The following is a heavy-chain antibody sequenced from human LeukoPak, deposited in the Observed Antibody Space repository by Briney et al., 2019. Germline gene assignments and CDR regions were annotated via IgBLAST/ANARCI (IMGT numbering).Heavy chain of an antibody. J-gene: IGHJ6*03. CDR3: ARHFYDILTGYYNRGAYYYYYMDV. CDR1: GDSISSSNYF. V-gene: IGHV4-39*01. CDR2: IYYSGST. D-gene: IGHD3-9*01. Sequence: SETLSLTCTVSGDSISSSNYFWGWIRQPPGKGLEWIGSIYYSGSTYYNPSLKSRVTISVDTSKNQFSLNLSSVTAADTAVYYCARHFYDILTGYYNRGAYYYYYMDVWGKGTTVTISS.